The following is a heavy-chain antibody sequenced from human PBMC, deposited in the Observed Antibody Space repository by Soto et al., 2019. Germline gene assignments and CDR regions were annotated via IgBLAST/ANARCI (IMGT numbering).Heavy chain of an antibody. CDR3: ARDPGYSYGYH. CDR1: GYTFTSYA. J-gene: IGHJ5*02. CDR2: INAGNGNT. D-gene: IGHD5-18*01. Sequence: QVQLVQSGAEVKKPGASVKVSCKASGYTFTSYAMHWVRQAPGQRLEWMGWINAGNGNTKYSQKFQGRVTITRDTSASTDYMELSSLRSEDTAVYYCARDPGYSYGYHWGQGTLVTVSS. V-gene: IGHV1-3*01.